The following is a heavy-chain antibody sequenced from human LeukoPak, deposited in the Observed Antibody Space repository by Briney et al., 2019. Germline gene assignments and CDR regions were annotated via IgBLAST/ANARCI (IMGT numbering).Heavy chain of an antibody. CDR3: ATRGLRGSSFDY. V-gene: IGHV1-69-2*01. D-gene: IGHD1-26*01. Sequence: ASVKISCKVSGYTFTDYYMHWVQQAPGKGLEWMGLVDPEDGETIYAEKFQGRVTITADTSTDTAYMELSSLRSEDTAAYYCATRGLRGSSFDYWGQGTLVTVSS. CDR2: VDPEDGET. J-gene: IGHJ4*02. CDR1: GYTFTDYY.